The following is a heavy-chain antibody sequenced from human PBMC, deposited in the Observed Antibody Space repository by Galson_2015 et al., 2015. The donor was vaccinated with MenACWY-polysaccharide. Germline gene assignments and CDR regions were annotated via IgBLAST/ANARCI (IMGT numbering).Heavy chain of an antibody. D-gene: IGHD3-22*01. V-gene: IGHV1-8*01. CDR2: MNPNSGNT. J-gene: IGHJ3*02. CDR1: GYTFISYD. CDR3: ARVGYYDSSGYSLNAFDI. Sequence: SVKVSCKASGYTFISYDFNWVRQATGQGLEWMGWMNPNSGNTGYGQKFQGRVTMTRNTSISTAYMELSSLRSEDTAVYYCARVGYYDSSGYSLNAFDIWGQGTMVTVSS.